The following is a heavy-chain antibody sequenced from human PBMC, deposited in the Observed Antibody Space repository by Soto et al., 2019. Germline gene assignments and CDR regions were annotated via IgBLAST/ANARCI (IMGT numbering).Heavy chain of an antibody. Sequence: GGSLRLSCAASGFTFSSYAMSWFRQAPGKGLEWVSAISGSGGSTYYADSVKGRFTISRDNSKNTLYLQMNSLRAEDTAVYYCAKAPGEYRWFDPWGQGTLVTVSS. CDR2: ISGSGGST. CDR1: GFTFSSYA. D-gene: IGHD3-10*01. V-gene: IGHV3-23*01. J-gene: IGHJ5*02. CDR3: AKAPGEYRWFDP.